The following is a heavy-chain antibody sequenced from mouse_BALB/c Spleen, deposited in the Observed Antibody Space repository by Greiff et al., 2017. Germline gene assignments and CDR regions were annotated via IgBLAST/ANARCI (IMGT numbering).Heavy chain of an antibody. D-gene: IGHD2-1*01. J-gene: IGHJ4*01. CDR1: GFTFSSYA. CDR3: ARDDRGGNYPYYAMDY. Sequence: EVQRVESGGGLVKPGGSLKLSCAASGFTFSSYAMSWVRQSPEKRLEWVAEISSGGSYTYYPDTVTGRFTISRDNAKNTLYLEMSSLRSEDTAMYYCARDDRGGNYPYYAMDYWGQGTSVTVSS. CDR2: ISSGGSYT. V-gene: IGHV5-9-4*01.